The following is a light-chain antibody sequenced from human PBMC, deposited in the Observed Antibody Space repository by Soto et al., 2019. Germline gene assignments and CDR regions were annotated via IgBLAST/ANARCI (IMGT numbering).Light chain of an antibody. J-gene: IGKJ1*01. CDR3: QQYNSQRT. V-gene: IGKV1-5*03. CDR2: TAS. CDR1: QSISSW. Sequence: DIQMTQSPSTLSASVGDRVTITCRASQSISSWLAWYQQKPGKAPKLLIYTASTLESGVPSRFAGSGSGTEFTLTISSLQPDDFATYYCQQYNSQRTFGQGTKGDIK.